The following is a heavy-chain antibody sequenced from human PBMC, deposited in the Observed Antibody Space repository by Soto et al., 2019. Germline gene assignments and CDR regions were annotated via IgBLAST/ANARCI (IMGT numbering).Heavy chain of an antibody. CDR3: ARLSDSSVYYYGV. D-gene: IGHD3-22*01. J-gene: IGHJ4*02. CDR1: GGPISSRSHY. Sequence: QVQLQDSGPGLVKPSETLSLTCTVSGGPISSRSHYWDWIRQAPGKGLEWIGNIYYSGTTNYNPSLKSRVTISVDTSKNQFSLTLSSVTAADTAVYYCARLSDSSVYYYGVWGQGTLVTVSS. CDR2: IYYSGTT. V-gene: IGHV4-39*01.